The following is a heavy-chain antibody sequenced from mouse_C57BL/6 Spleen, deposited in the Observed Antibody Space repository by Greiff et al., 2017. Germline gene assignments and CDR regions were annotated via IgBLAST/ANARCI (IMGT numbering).Heavy chain of an antibody. CDR3: TTGGSSRAMDY. V-gene: IGHV14-1*01. Sequence: VQLKQSGAELVRPGASVKLSCTASGFNIKDYYMHWVKQRPEQGLEWIGRIDPEDGDTEYAPKFQGKATMTADPSSNTAYLQLSSLTSEDTAVYYCTTGGSSRAMDYWGQGTSVTVSS. CDR1: GFNIKDYY. CDR2: IDPEDGDT. J-gene: IGHJ4*01. D-gene: IGHD1-1*01.